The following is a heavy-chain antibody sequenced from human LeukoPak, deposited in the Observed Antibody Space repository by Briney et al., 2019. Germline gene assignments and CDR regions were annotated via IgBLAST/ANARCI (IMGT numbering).Heavy chain of an antibody. D-gene: IGHD2-2*01. V-gene: IGHV3-23*01. CDR2: ISGSGGST. J-gene: IGHJ5*02. CDR3: AKDSFPFIPAAENWFDP. CDR1: GFTFSSYA. Sequence: GGSLRLSCAASGFTFSSYAMSWVRQAPGKGLEWVSAISGSGGSTYYADSVKGRFTISRVNSKNTLYLQMNSLRAEDAAVYYCAKDSFPFIPAAENWFDPWGQGTLVTVSS.